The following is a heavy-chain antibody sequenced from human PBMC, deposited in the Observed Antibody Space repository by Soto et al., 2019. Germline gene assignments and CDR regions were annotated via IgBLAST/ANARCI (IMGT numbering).Heavy chain of an antibody. CDR3: ATAPTGRYWGFFDS. V-gene: IGHV4-59*01. CDR1: GGSISNYY. D-gene: IGHD2-8*02. J-gene: IGHJ4*02. CDR2: IYFSGFT. Sequence: SETLSLTCTASGGSISNYYWNWFRQPPGEGLEWIGYIYFSGFTNYNPSLKSRVAISLDMSRFQFSLKLASVTAADTAVYYCATAPTGRYWGFFDSWGRGTLVTVSS.